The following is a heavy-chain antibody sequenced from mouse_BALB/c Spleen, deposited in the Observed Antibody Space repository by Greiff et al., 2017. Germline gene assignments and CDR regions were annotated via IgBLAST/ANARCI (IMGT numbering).Heavy chain of an antibody. CDR2: IDTSDSYT. CDR1: GYTFTDYW. J-gene: IGHJ3*01. V-gene: IGHV1-69*01. D-gene: IGHD2-4*01. Sequence: QVQLQQPGAELVMPGASVKMSCKASGYTFTDYWMHWVKQRPGQGLEWIGAIDTSDSYTSYNQKFKGKATLTVDESSSTAYMQLSSLTSEDSAVYYWARVGFYDYGGFAYRGQGTLV. CDR3: ARVGFYDYGGFAY.